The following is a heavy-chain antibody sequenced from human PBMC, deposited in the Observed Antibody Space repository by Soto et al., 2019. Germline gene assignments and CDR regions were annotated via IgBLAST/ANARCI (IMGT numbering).Heavy chain of an antibody. D-gene: IGHD2-21*02. CDR1: GVSITNSDYY. Sequence: PSETLSLTCSVSGVSITNSDYYWSWIRQPPGKGLEWIGYIFHTGSASYKSSLKGRVTFSVDTSKNQFSLNLKSVTAADTAVYFCARVRVRVTAIVFYFDSWGQGSLVTVSS. V-gene: IGHV4-61*08. CDR3: ARVRVRVTAIVFYFDS. J-gene: IGHJ4*02. CDR2: IFHTGSA.